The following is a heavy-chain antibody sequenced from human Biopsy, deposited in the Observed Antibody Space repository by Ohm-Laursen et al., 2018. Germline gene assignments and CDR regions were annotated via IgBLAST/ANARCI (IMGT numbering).Heavy chain of an antibody. CDR2: IFYRGST. V-gene: IGHV4-39*01. Sequence: SETLSLTCTVPGGSISNNNYYWGWIRQPPGKGLERIGSIFYRGSTHYKPSLKSRVNISVDTSKNQFSLKLNSVTAADTAVYYCARDYDTSGYYYVSWGQGTLVTVSS. D-gene: IGHD3-22*01. J-gene: IGHJ5*02. CDR3: ARDYDTSGYYYVS. CDR1: GGSISNNNYY.